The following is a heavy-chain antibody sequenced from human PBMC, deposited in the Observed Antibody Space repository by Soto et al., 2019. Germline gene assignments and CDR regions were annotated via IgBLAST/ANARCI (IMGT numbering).Heavy chain of an antibody. J-gene: IGHJ4*02. CDR1: GGSSSSGGYY. Sequence: SETLSLTCTVSGGSSSSGGYYWSWIRQHPGKGLEWIGYIYYSGSTYYNPSLKSRVTISVDTSKNQFSLKLSSVTAADTAVYYCAREPTYYDFWSGYSAIDYWGQGTLVTVSS. V-gene: IGHV4-31*03. D-gene: IGHD3-3*01. CDR2: IYYSGST. CDR3: AREPTYYDFWSGYSAIDY.